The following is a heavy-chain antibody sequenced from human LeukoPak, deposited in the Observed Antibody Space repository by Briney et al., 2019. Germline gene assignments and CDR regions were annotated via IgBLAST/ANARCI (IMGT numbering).Heavy chain of an antibody. CDR3: ASNPKRYSSSAGFDY. J-gene: IGHJ4*02. Sequence: SETLSLTCSVSGGSISSGDYYWSWIRQPPGKGLEWIGRIYTSGSTNYNPSLKSRVTMSVDTSKNQFSLKLSSVTAADTAVYYCASNPKRYSSSAGFDYWGQGTLVTVSS. CDR1: GGSISSGDYY. D-gene: IGHD6-6*01. V-gene: IGHV4-61*02. CDR2: IYTSGST.